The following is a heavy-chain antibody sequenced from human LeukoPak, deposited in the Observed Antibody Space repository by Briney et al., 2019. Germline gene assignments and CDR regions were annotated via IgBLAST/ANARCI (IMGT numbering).Heavy chain of an antibody. D-gene: IGHD3-10*01. CDR3: ARDGEYGTGSYCRGCFDY. Sequence: ASVKVSCKSSGYFFTALYIHRVRQAPGQGLEWMGWIHPRSGDTSYAQKFQGRVTMTRDTSISTVYMDLSSLGSDDTAVYYCARDGEYGTGSYCRGCFDYWGAGIQVTVSS. CDR1: GYFFTALY. CDR2: IHPRSGDT. V-gene: IGHV1-2*02. J-gene: IGHJ4*02.